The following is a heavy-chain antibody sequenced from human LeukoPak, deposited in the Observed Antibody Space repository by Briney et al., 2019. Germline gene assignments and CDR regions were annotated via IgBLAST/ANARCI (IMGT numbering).Heavy chain of an antibody. Sequence: PSETLSVTCAVYGGSISGYYWSWIRQPPGKGLEWVGEIHYTGGTSYNPSLKSRATISIDTSKNQLSLKLSSVTAADTAVYYCARGNILSGYCFDFWGQGALVTVSS. J-gene: IGHJ4*02. CDR2: IHYTGGT. CDR1: GGSISGYY. CDR3: ARGNILSGYCFDF. D-gene: IGHD3-9*01. V-gene: IGHV4-34*01.